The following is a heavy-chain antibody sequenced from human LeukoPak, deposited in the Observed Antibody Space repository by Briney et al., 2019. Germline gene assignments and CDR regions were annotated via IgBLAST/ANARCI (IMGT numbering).Heavy chain of an antibody. J-gene: IGHJ4*02. D-gene: IGHD3-3*01. V-gene: IGHV4-34*01. CDR1: GGSFSGYY. CDR2: INHSGST. CDR3: ARYDFWSGYYKYFDY. Sequence: PSETLSLTCAVYGGSFSGYYWSWIRQPPGKGLEWIGEINHSGSTNYNPSLKSRVTISVDTSKNQFSLKLSSVTAADTAVYYCARYDFWSGYYKYFDYWGQGTLVTVSS.